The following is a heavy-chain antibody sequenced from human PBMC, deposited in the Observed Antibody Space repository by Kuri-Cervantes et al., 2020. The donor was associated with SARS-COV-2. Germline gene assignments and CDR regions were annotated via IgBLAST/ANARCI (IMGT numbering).Heavy chain of an antibody. Sequence: GGSLRLSCVASGFTFSNDAMSVVRQAAGKGLEWFSGISGSGATRDSAASGTGRFTSSRDNSKNSLYLQLNSLRTEDTALYYCAKASQGLRYFYWSRPNGGDAFDIWGQGTMVTVSS. CDR3: AKASQGLRYFYWSRPNGGDAFDI. CDR2: ISGSGATR. D-gene: IGHD3-9*01. J-gene: IGHJ3*02. V-gene: IGHV3-23*01. CDR1: GFTFSNDA.